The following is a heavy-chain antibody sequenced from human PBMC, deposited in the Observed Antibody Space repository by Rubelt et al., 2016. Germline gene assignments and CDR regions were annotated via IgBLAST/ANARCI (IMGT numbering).Heavy chain of an antibody. V-gene: IGHV4-59*01. CDR2: ISYSGST. CDR1: GGSISGYY. Sequence: QVQLQESGPGLVKASETLSLTCTLSGGSISGYYWNWIRQPPGKGLEWIGYISYSGSTTYNPSLKSRVTISDEPSKNQFSLKLGSWTAVDTAVYYGAIRGTDGISSSCYNWFAPWGQGTLVTVSS. CDR3: AIRGTDGISSSCYNWFAP. J-gene: IGHJ5*02. D-gene: IGHD2-2*01.